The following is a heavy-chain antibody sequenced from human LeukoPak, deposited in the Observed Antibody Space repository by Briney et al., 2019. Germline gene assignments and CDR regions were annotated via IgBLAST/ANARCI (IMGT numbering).Heavy chain of an antibody. CDR2: IYSGGST. J-gene: IGHJ4*02. Sequence: GSLRLSCAASGFTFSSNYMSWVRQAPGKGLGWVAGIYSGGSTYYADSVKGRFTISRDNSKNTLYLQMNSLRAKDTAVYYCARGGGSGAYFDYWGQGTLVTVSS. D-gene: IGHD2-8*02. CDR3: ARGGGSGAYFDY. CDR1: GFTFSSNY. V-gene: IGHV3-53*01.